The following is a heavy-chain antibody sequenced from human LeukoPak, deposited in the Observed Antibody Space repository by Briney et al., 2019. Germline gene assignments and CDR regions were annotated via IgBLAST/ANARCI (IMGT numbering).Heavy chain of an antibody. J-gene: IGHJ4*02. CDR1: GFTFSDYD. CDR3: AGKAAAYYFVY. D-gene: IGHD2-2*01. CDR2: ISYLSSHV. Sequence: GGSLRLSCSASGFTFSDYDMNWVRQAPGKGLEWVSSISYLSSHVYYGDSVKGRFSISRDNAKNSLYLQMDSLRGEDTAVYYCAGKAAAYYFVYWGQGTLVTVSS. V-gene: IGHV3-21*01.